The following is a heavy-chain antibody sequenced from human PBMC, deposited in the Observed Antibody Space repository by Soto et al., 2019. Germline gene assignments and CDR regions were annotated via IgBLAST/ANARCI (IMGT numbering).Heavy chain of an antibody. J-gene: IGHJ4*02. Sequence: ASVKVSCKASGYTFTSYGISWVRQAPGQGLEWMGWISAYNGNTNYAQKLQSRVTMTTDTSTSTAYMELRSLRSDDTAVYYCARGPHYDFWSGYSEYYFDYWGQGTLVTVSS. D-gene: IGHD3-3*01. CDR1: GYTFTSYG. V-gene: IGHV1-18*01. CDR2: ISAYNGNT. CDR3: ARGPHYDFWSGYSEYYFDY.